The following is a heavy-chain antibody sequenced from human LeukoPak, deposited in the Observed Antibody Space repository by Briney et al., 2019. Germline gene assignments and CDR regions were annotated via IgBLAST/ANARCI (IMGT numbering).Heavy chain of an antibody. Sequence: PSETLALTCAVYRGSFSSYYWSWIRQPPGKGLEWIGYIYYSGSTNYNPSLKSRVTISVDTSKNQFSLKLSSVTAADTAVYYCARGERGYSYDLGDNWFDPWGQGTLVTVSS. V-gene: IGHV4-59*01. CDR3: ARGERGYSYDLGDNWFDP. J-gene: IGHJ5*02. CDR1: RGSFSSYY. CDR2: IYYSGST. D-gene: IGHD5-18*01.